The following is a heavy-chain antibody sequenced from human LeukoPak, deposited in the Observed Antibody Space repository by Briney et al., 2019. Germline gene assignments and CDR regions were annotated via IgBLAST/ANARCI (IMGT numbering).Heavy chain of an antibody. D-gene: IGHD2-2*01. V-gene: IGHV1-24*01. CDR1: GYTLTELS. Sequence: GASVKVSCEVSGYTLTELSMHWVRQAPGKGLEWMGGFDPEDGETIYAQKFQGRVTMTEDTSTDTAYMELSSLRSEDTAVYYCATDVPDDCSSTSCSPYYYYYGMDVWGQGTTVTVSS. CDR3: ATDVPDDCSSTSCSPYYYYYGMDV. J-gene: IGHJ6*02. CDR2: FDPEDGET.